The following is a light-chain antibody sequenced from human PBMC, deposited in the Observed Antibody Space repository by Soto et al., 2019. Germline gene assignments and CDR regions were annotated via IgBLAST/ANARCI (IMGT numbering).Light chain of an antibody. Sequence: QSALTQPASVSGSPGQSITISCTGTSSDVGSYNLVSWYQQHPGKAPKLMIYEDNKRPSGLSNRFSGSKSGNTASLTISGLQAEDEADYYCCSYAGSSTFDVVFGGGTQLTVL. J-gene: IGLJ2*01. CDR2: EDN. CDR1: SSDVGSYNL. CDR3: CSYAGSSTFDVV. V-gene: IGLV2-23*02.